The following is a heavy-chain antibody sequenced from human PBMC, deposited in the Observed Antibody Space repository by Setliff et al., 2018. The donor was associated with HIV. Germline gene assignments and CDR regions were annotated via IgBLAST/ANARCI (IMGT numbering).Heavy chain of an antibody. V-gene: IGHV1-8*02. CDR2: MNPNSGNT. J-gene: IGHJ6*02. CDR3: AKAGSDNFWSGYYVVARRGMDV. CDR1: GYTFTSYD. D-gene: IGHD3-3*01. Sequence: ASVKVSCKASGYTFTSYDINWVRQATGQGLEWMGWMNPNSGNTGYAQKFQGRVTMTRNTSISTAYMELRSLRSEDTAVYFCAKAGSDNFWSGYYVVARRGMDVWGQGTTVTVSS.